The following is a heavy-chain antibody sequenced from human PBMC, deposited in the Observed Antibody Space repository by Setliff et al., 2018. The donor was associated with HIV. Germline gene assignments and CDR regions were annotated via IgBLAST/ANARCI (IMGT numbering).Heavy chain of an antibody. CDR2: INQSGST. J-gene: IGHJ3*02. V-gene: IGHV4-34*01. CDR3: ARVQWDLLYVPDAFDI. Sequence: SETLSLTCAVYGRSLSGYYWSWIRQPPGKGPEWIGEINQSGSTNYNPSLKSRVTISVDMSKNQFSLQLSSVTAADTAVYYCARVQWDLLYVPDAFDIWGQGIMVTVSS. D-gene: IGHD1-26*01. CDR1: GRSLSGYY.